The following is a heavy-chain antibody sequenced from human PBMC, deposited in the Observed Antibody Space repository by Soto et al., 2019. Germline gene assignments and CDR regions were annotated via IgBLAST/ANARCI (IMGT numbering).Heavy chain of an antibody. D-gene: IGHD3-3*01. CDR1: GGSISSGGYY. V-gene: IGHV4-31*03. CDR3: ARDWSGAYAFDI. J-gene: IGHJ3*02. Sequence: PSETLSLTCTVSGGSISSGGYYWSWIRQHPGKGLEWIGYIYYSGSTYYNPSLKSRVTISVDTSKNQFSLKLSSVTAAGTAVYYCARDWSGAYAFDIWGQGTMVTVSS. CDR2: IYYSGST.